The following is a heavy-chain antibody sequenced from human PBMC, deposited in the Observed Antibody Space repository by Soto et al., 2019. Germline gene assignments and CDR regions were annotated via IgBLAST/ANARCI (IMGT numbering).Heavy chain of an antibody. V-gene: IGHV1-69*01. CDR1: GGTFSSYA. D-gene: IGHD3-22*01. Sequence: QVHLVQSGAAVKKPGSSVKVSCKASGGTFSSYAISWVRQAPGHGLEWMGGIIPIFGTANYAQKFQGRVTTTADESTSTSYMELSSLRSEDTAVDYCAREGASGSHIGYWVQGTLVTVSS. J-gene: IGHJ4*02. CDR2: IIPIFGTA. CDR3: AREGASGSHIGY.